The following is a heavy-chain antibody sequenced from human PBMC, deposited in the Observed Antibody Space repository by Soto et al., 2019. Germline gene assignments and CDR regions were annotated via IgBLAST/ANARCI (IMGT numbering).Heavy chain of an antibody. CDR1: GGSISSGGYY. Sequence: VQLQESGPGLVKPSQTLSLTCTVSGGSISSGGYYWSWIRQHPGKGLEWIGYIYYSGSTYYNPSLKSRVTISVDTSKNQFSLKLSSVTAADTAVYYCARDRRGAAATNYYFDYWGQGTLVTVSS. J-gene: IGHJ4*02. CDR3: ARDRRGAAATNYYFDY. D-gene: IGHD6-13*01. V-gene: IGHV4-31*03. CDR2: IYYSGST.